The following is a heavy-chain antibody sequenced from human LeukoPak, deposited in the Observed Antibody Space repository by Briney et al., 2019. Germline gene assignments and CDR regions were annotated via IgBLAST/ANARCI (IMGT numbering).Heavy chain of an antibody. CDR2: ISGSGGST. CDR1: GFTFSSYA. D-gene: IGHD6-6*01. V-gene: IGHV3-23*01. CDR3: AKKRQYSSSSADY. J-gene: IGHJ4*02. Sequence: GGSLRLSCAASGFTFSSYAMSWVRQAPGKGLEWVSAISGSGGSTYYADSVKGRFTISRDNSQNTLYLQMNSLRAEDTAVYYCAKKRQYSSSSADYWGQGTLVTVSS.